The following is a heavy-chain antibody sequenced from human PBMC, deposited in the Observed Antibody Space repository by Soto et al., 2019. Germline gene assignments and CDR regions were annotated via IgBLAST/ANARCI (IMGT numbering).Heavy chain of an antibody. CDR3: AKDRTWIQLWFDF. V-gene: IGHV3-23*01. D-gene: IGHD5-18*01. J-gene: IGHJ4*02. CDR2: ISSSGDNT. CDR1: GFTFSSYA. Sequence: EVQLLESGGGLVQFGESLRLSCAASGFTFSSYAMSWVRQAPGKGLEWVSAISSSGDNTYYSDSVQGRFTISRDNSKNTLYLQMNSLRAEDTAVYDCAKDRTWIQLWFDFWGQGTLVTVSS.